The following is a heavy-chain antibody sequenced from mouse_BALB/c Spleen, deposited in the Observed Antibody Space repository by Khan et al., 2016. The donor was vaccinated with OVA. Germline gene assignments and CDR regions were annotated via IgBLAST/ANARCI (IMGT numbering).Heavy chain of an antibody. CDR1: GYTFTSYW. Sequence: VQLKQSGTVLARPGASVKMSCKASGYTFTSYWMHWVKQRPGQGLEWIGAIYPGNSDINYNQKLKGKAKLTAVTSTSTAYMELNSLTNEDSAVYYCTRNGFGNYESWDYWGQGTTLTVSS. J-gene: IGHJ2*01. V-gene: IGHV1-5*01. CDR2: IYPGNSDI. D-gene: IGHD2-1*01. CDR3: TRNGFGNYESWDY.